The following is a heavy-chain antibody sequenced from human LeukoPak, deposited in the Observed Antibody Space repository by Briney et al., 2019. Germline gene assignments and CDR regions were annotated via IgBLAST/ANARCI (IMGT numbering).Heavy chain of an antibody. CDR3: ARQSRDGSKTRGYYFDS. Sequence: AESLKISCQVSGYIFTNYWIGWVRQMPGKGLESMGIIYPADSDTTYSPSFEGQVTISADKSIDTVYLQWSSLKASDTTTYYCARQSRDGSKTRGYYFDSWGQGTPVTVSS. D-gene: IGHD3-10*01. CDR1: GYIFTNYW. V-gene: IGHV5-51*01. J-gene: IGHJ4*02. CDR2: IYPADSDT.